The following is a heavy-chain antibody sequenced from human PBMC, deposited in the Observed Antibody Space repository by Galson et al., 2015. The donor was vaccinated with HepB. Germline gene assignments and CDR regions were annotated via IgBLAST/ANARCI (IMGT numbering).Heavy chain of an antibody. CDR1: GGSISSYY. V-gene: IGHV4-59*01. CDR3: ARRAYSGSYYGYFDY. CDR2: IYYSGST. Sequence: ETLSLTCTVSGGSISSYYWSWIRQPPGKGLEWIGYIYYSGSTNYNPSLKSRVTISVDTSKNQFSLKLSSVTAADTAVYYCARRAYSGSYYGYFDYWGQGTLVTVSS. J-gene: IGHJ4*03. D-gene: IGHD1-26*01.